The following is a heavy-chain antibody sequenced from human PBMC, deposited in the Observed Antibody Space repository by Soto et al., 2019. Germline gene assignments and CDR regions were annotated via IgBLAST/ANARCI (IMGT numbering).Heavy chain of an antibody. CDR1: GGSLSSGDYY. D-gene: IGHD3-10*01. Sequence: SETLSLTCTVSGGSLSSGDYYWSWIRQPPGKGLEWIGYIYYSGSTYYNPSLKSRVTISVDTSKNQFSLKLSSVTAADTAVYYCARGSGAGFRFDPWGQGTLVTVSS. CDR3: ARGSGAGFRFDP. CDR2: IYYSGST. J-gene: IGHJ5*02. V-gene: IGHV4-30-4*01.